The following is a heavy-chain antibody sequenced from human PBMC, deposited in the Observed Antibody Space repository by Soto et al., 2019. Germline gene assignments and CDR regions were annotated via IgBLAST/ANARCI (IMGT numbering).Heavy chain of an antibody. V-gene: IGHV4-59*01. Sequence: SETLSLTCSVSTGSMRTYYWTWIRQSPGKGLEWIGQISHTGRTKYNPSLESRVTISVDTSRKQFSLKLTSVTAADTALYYCARDDTTGLFDFWGQGTLVTVSS. CDR1: TGSMRTYY. J-gene: IGHJ4*02. CDR3: ARDDTTGLFDF. CDR2: ISHTGRT. D-gene: IGHD4-17*01.